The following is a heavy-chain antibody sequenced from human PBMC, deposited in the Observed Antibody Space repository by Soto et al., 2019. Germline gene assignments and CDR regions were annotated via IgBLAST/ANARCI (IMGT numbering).Heavy chain of an antibody. Sequence: GGSLRLSCAASGFTFSSYAMSWVRQAPGKGLEWVSAISGSGGSTYYADSVKGRFTISRDNSKNTLYLQMNSLRAEDTAVYYCAKDIWDYYDSSGYPYNWFDPWGQGTLVTVSS. CDR2: ISGSGGST. V-gene: IGHV3-23*01. CDR3: AKDIWDYYDSSGYPYNWFDP. J-gene: IGHJ5*02. D-gene: IGHD3-22*01. CDR1: GFTFSSYA.